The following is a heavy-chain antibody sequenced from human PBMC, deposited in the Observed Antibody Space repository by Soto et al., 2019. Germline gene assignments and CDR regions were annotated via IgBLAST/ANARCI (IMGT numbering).Heavy chain of an antibody. CDR1: GFTFSGSA. D-gene: IGHD3-3*01. J-gene: IGHJ6*02. Sequence: GGSLRLSCAASGFTFSGSAMHWVRQASGKGLEWVGRIRSKANSYATAYAASVKGRFTISRDDSKNTAYLQMNSLKTEDTAVYYCTRLMDFWSGYYYYYGMDVWGQGTTVTVSS. V-gene: IGHV3-73*01. CDR2: IRSKANSYAT. CDR3: TRLMDFWSGYYYYYGMDV.